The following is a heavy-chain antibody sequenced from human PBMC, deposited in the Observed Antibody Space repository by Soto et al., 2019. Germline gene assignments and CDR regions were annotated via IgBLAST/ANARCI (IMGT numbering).Heavy chain of an antibody. J-gene: IGHJ6*02. CDR2: ISYDGSNK. D-gene: IGHD3-10*01. V-gene: IGHV3-30*18. CDR3: AKGYGGSKPGLLDV. Sequence: GGSLRLSCAASGLTFSSYGMHWVRQAPGKGLEWVAVISYDGSNKYYADSVKGRFTISRDNSKNTLYLQMNSLRAEDTAVYYCAKGYGGSKPGLLDVWGQGTTVTVSS. CDR1: GLTFSSYG.